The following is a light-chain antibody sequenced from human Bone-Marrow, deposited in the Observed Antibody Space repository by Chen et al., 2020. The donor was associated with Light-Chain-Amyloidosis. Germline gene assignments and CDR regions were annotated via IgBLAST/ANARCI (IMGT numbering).Light chain of an antibody. CDR3: QVWDRSSDRPV. Sequence: SYVLPHPSSVSVAPGPTATIPCGGNNIGSTSVHWYQQTPGQAPLLVVYEDSDRPSGIPERLSGSNSGNTATLTISRVEAGDEADYYCQVWDRSSDRPVFGGGTKLTVL. CDR2: EDS. J-gene: IGLJ3*02. V-gene: IGLV3-21*02. CDR1: NIGSTS.